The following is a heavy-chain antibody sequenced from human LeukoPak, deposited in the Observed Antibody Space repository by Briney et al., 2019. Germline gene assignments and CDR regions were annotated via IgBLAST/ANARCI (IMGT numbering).Heavy chain of an antibody. D-gene: IGHD5-12*01. J-gene: IGHJ6*03. CDR1: GGTFSSYA. V-gene: IGHV1-8*03. CDR2: MNPNSGNT. Sequence: ASVKVSCKASGGTFSSYAISWVRQAPGQGLEWMGWMNPNSGNTGYAQKFQGRVTITRNTSISTAYMELSSLRSEDTAVYYCARGGSGYGWYYYYYMDVWGKGTTVTVSS. CDR3: ARGGSGYGWYYYYYMDV.